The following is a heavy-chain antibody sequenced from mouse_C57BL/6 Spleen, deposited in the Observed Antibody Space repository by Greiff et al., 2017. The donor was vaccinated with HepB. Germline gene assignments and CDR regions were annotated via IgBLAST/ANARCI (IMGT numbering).Heavy chain of an antibody. CDR3: AKSYGSAWYFDV. J-gene: IGHJ1*03. V-gene: IGHV5-17*01. CDR1: GFTFSDYG. Sequence: DVHLVESGGGLVKPGGSLKLSCAASGFTFSDYGMHWVRQAPEKGLEWVAYISSVSSTIYYADTVKGRFTISRDNARNTLFLQMTSLRSEDTAMYYCAKSYGSAWYFDVWGTGTTVTVSS. CDR2: ISSVSSTI. D-gene: IGHD1-1*01.